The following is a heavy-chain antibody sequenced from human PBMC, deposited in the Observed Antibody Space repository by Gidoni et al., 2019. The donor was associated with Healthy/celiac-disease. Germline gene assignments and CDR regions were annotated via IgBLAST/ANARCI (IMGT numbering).Heavy chain of an antibody. Sequence: VQLVQSGAEVTKPGSSVKVSCKASEGTFSSYAISWVRQAPVQGLAWLGGIIPIVGTANYAQKFQGRVTITADESTSTAYMELSSLRSEDTAVYYCADLSGQLAPTDYWGQGTLVTVSS. CDR3: ADLSGQLAPTDY. CDR2: IIPIVGTA. D-gene: IGHD6-6*01. CDR1: EGTFSSYA. V-gene: IGHV1-69*01. J-gene: IGHJ4*02.